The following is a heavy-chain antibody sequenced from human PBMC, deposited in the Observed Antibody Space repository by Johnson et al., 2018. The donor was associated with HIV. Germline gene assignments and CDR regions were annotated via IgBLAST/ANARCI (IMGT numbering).Heavy chain of an antibody. D-gene: IGHD2-15*01. CDR1: GFTFSSYD. J-gene: IGHJ3*02. Sequence: EVQLLESGGGLVQPGGSLRLSCAASGFTFSSYDMHWVRQATGKGLEWVSGIGNAGDTYYPGSVKGRFTISRENAKNSLYLQMNSLRAGDTAVYYCARDGGDIVVVVAATQAFDIWGQGTMVTVSS. CDR2: IGNAGDT. V-gene: IGHV3-13*01. CDR3: ARDGGDIVVVVAATQAFDI.